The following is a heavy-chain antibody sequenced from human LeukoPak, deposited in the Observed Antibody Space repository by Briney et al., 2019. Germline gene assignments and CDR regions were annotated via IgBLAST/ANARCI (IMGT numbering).Heavy chain of an antibody. CDR2: ISAYNGNT. J-gene: IGHJ4*02. Sequence: ASVKVSCKASGYTFTSYGTIWVRQAPGQGLEWMGWISAYNGNTNYAQKLQGRVTMTTDTSTSTAYMELRSLRSDDTAVYYCARGPSGGWYSSSWYYFDYWGQGTLVTVSS. D-gene: IGHD6-13*01. V-gene: IGHV1-18*01. CDR3: ARGPSGGWYSSSWYYFDY. CDR1: GYTFTSYG.